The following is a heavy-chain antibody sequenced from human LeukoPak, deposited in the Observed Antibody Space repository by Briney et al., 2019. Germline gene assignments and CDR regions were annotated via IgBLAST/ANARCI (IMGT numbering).Heavy chain of an antibody. Sequence: GGSLRLSCAASGFTFSNYWMSWVRQAPGKGLEWVANIREDGSEKYYVDSVKGQFTISRDSAKNSLFLQMDSLRAEDTAVYYCARGFVDYGDYHDAFDIWGQGTMVTVSS. CDR3: ARGFVDYGDYHDAFDI. V-gene: IGHV3-7*01. CDR1: GFTFSNYW. D-gene: IGHD4-17*01. CDR2: IREDGSEK. J-gene: IGHJ3*02.